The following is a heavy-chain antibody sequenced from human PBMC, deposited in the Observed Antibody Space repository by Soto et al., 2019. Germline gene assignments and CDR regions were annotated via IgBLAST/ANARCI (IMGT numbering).Heavy chain of an antibody. Sequence: QVQLVESGGGVVQPERSLRLSCAASGFTFSNYGMHWVRQAPGKGLEWVGFISYDGRSKCYADSVKGRFTISRDNSKNTLYLQLSSLTTEDTAVYYCANGRVVATVTTVTPEFDYWGQGTLVSVSS. CDR1: GFTFSNYG. CDR2: ISYDGRSK. CDR3: ANGRVVATVTTVTPEFDY. D-gene: IGHD4-17*01. V-gene: IGHV3-30*18. J-gene: IGHJ4*02.